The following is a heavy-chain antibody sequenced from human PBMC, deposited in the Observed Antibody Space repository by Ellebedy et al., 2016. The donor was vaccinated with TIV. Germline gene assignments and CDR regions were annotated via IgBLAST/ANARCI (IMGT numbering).Heavy chain of an antibody. CDR2: ISCSGGST. D-gene: IGHD4-17*01. V-gene: IGHV3-23*01. CDR3: AREDYAGDESWFDP. CDR1: GFTFSSYA. Sequence: GESLKISCAASGFTFSSYAMSWVRQAPGKGLEWVSAISCSGGSTYYADSVKGRFTISRDNSKNTLYLQMNSLRAEDTAVYYCAREDYAGDESWFDPWGQGTLVTVSS. J-gene: IGHJ5*02.